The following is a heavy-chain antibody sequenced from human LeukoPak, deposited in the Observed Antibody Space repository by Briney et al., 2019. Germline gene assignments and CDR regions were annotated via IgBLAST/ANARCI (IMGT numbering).Heavy chain of an antibody. Sequence: GGSLRLSCAASGFSVTTSYMSWVRQAPGKGLEWVSVTYSGGSTSHADSVKGRFTVSRDDSKNMVYLQMNSMRHDDTAVYYCARTYYDYRVGTNYFDYWGQGTLVTVSS. CDR3: ARTYYDYRVGTNYFDY. V-gene: IGHV3-66*01. D-gene: IGHD3-3*01. CDR2: TYSGGST. CDR1: GFSVTTSY. J-gene: IGHJ4*02.